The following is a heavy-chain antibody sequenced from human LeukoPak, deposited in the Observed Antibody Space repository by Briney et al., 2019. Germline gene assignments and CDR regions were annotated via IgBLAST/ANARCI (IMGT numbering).Heavy chain of an antibody. CDR2: IWYDGSNK. V-gene: IGHV3-33*01. D-gene: IGHD1-14*01. Sequence: GRSLSLSCAASGFTFSSYGMHWVRQAPGKGLEWVAVIWYDGSNKYYADSVKGRFTISRDNSKNTLYLQMNSLRAEDTAVYYCATRQAPPFDYWGQGTLVTVSS. CDR1: GFTFSSYG. J-gene: IGHJ4*02. CDR3: ATRQAPPFDY.